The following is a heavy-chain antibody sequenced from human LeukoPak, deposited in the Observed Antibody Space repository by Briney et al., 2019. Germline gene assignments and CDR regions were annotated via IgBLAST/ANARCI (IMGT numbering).Heavy chain of an antibody. CDR2: ISSGGTTI. V-gene: IGHV3-48*03. J-gene: IGHJ4*02. CDR1: GFTFSEYE. Sequence: GGSLRLSCAASGFTFSEYEMNWVRRAPGKGLEWVSDISSGGTTIFYADSVKGRFTISRDNAKNSLYLQMNSLRGEDTAIYYCTRGLVVWGQGALVTVSS. CDR3: TRGLVV. D-gene: IGHD2-2*01.